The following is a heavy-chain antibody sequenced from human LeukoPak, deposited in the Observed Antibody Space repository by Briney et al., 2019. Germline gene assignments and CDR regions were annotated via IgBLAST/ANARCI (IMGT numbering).Heavy chain of an antibody. D-gene: IGHD4-17*01. CDR3: ATLNGDYAY. V-gene: IGHV1-2*02. J-gene: IGHJ1*01. CDR1: GYTFTAYY. CDR2: LNPNSAGT. Sequence: GSVKDSCKASGYTFTAYYMHWVRQAPGQGLEWMGWLNPNSAGTYYAQKFQGRVTMTRDTSISTAYMELSRLRSDDTAVYYCATLNGDYAYWGEGTPVSPSS.